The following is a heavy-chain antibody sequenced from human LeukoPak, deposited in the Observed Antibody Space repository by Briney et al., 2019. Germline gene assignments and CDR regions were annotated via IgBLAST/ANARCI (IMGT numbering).Heavy chain of an antibody. CDR3: ARGVAISSGGWYDTFDY. CDR1: GFTFSNSA. V-gene: IGHV3-64*02. Sequence: PGGSLRLSCGASGFTFSNSAMYWVRQAPGKGLEFVSVISTNGDRTYYADSVKGRFTISRDNSKNTLYLQMGSLRADDMAVYYCARGVAISSGGWYDTFDYWGQGAPVTISS. CDR2: ISTNGDRT. D-gene: IGHD6-19*01. J-gene: IGHJ4*02.